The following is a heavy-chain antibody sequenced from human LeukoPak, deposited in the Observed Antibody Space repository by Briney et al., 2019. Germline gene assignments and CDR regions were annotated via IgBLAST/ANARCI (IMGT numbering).Heavy chain of an antibody. Sequence: GGSLRLSCVASGFTVSSTYMTWVRQAPGKGLEWVSVLYSGGGPHYADSVRGRFTISRGNSKSTLYLQMNNLKTEDTAVYYCATSSGWYEQFDYWGQGTLVTVSS. CDR1: GFTVSSTY. D-gene: IGHD6-19*01. CDR2: LYSGGGP. J-gene: IGHJ4*02. V-gene: IGHV3-53*01. CDR3: ATSSGWYEQFDY.